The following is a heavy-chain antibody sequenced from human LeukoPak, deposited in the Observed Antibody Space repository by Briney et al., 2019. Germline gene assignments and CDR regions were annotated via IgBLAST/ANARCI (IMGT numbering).Heavy chain of an antibody. CDR1: GFIFSDYY. Sequence: PGGSLRLSCAASGFIFSDYYMTWMRQAPGKGLEWVSAISGSGSVGSTYYADSVKGRFTISRDNSKNTLYLQMNSLRAEDTAVYYCAKDVYGDYGGLVYWGQGTLVTVSS. J-gene: IGHJ4*02. D-gene: IGHD4-17*01. V-gene: IGHV3-23*01. CDR3: AKDVYGDYGGLVY. CDR2: ISGSGSVGST.